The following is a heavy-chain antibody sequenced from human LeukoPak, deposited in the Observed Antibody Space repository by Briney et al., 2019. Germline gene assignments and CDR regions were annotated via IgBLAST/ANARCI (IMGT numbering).Heavy chain of an antibody. D-gene: IGHD6-13*01. CDR1: GFTFSSYA. CDR2: ISGSGGST. Sequence: PGGSLRLSCAASGFTFSSYAMSWVRQAPGKGLEWVSAISGSGGSTYYADSVKGRFTISRDNSKNTLYLQMNSLRAEDTAVYYCASSSYSSSWYELGYYYYYGMDVWGQGTTVTVSS. CDR3: ASSSYSSSWYELGYYYYYGMDV. J-gene: IGHJ6*02. V-gene: IGHV3-23*01.